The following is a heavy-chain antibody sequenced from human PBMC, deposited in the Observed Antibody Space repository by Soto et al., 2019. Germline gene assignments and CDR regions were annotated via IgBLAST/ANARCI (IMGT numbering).Heavy chain of an antibody. CDR3: ARDRDYYGMDV. CDR1: GFTFSSYG. Sequence: QVQLVESGGGVVEHGRSLRLSCAASGFTFSSYGMHWVRQAPGKGLEWVAVIWYDGSNKYYADSVKGRFTISRDNSKNTLYLQMNSLRAEDTAVYYCARDRDYYGMDVWGQGTTVTVSS. CDR2: IWYDGSNK. J-gene: IGHJ6*02. V-gene: IGHV3-33*01.